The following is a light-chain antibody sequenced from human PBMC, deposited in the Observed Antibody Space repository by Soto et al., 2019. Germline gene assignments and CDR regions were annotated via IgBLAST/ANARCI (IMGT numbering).Light chain of an antibody. CDR2: DAS. V-gene: IGKV1-5*01. J-gene: IGKJ1*01. CDR1: QNINSW. Sequence: DIPMTQSPSTLSASVGDRVTITCRASQNINSWLAWYQQKPGKAPKLLIYDASSLERGVPSRFSGSGSGTDFALTISSLQPDDSASCYCQQYAIYSWTFGQGTKVEIK. CDR3: QQYAIYSWT.